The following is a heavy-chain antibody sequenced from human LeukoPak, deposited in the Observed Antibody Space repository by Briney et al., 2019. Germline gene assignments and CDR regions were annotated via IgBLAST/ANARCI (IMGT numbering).Heavy chain of an antibody. CDR3: ARHDPSKNGAYDI. Sequence: PSETLSLTCTVSGGSISSYYWSWIRQTPGRGPEWIGYIYYSGTTSYNPSLTSRVTISIDTSKNQFSLKLTSVTAADTAVYYCARHDPSKNGAYDIWGQGAMVTVSS. D-gene: IGHD4-11*01. V-gene: IGHV4-59*08. CDR1: GGSISSYY. CDR2: IYYSGTT. J-gene: IGHJ3*02.